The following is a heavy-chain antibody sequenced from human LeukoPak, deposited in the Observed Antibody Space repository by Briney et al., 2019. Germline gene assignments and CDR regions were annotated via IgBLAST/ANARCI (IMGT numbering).Heavy chain of an antibody. D-gene: IGHD5-12*01. Sequence: ASVKVSCKASGYTFTSYDINWARQATGQGLEWMGWMNPNSGNTGYAQKFQGRVTMTRNTTISTVYMELSSLRSEDTAVYYCARVARRRRSRFDPWGQGTLVTVSS. J-gene: IGHJ5*02. CDR3: ARVARRRRSRFDP. V-gene: IGHV1-8*01. CDR2: MNPNSGNT. CDR1: GYTFTSYD.